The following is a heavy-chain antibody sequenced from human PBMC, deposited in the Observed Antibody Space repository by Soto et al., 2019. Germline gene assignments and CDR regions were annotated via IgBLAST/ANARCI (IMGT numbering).Heavy chain of an antibody. V-gene: IGHV4-61*01. Sequence: QVQLQESGPGLVKPSETLSLTCTVSGGSVSSGSYYWSWIRQPPGKGLEWIGYIYYSGSTNYNPSLKSRVTISVDTSKNQFSLKLSSVTAADTAVYYCVSICGGDCYSFDYWGQGTLVTVSS. J-gene: IGHJ4*02. CDR1: GGSVSSGSYY. CDR3: VSICGGDCYSFDY. D-gene: IGHD2-21*02. CDR2: IYYSGST.